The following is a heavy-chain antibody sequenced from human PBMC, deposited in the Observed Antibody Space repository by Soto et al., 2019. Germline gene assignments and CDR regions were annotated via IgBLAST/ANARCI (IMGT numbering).Heavy chain of an antibody. CDR3: ARTRTAFYRYYFDS. D-gene: IGHD2-21*02. CDR2: ISGSGGAT. J-gene: IGHJ4*02. CDR1: GFPFKDCG. V-gene: IGHV3-23*01. Sequence: GGSLSLSCSTSGFPFKDCGISWIRQDQGKGLEWVSGISGSGGATYYTDSVEGRFTISKDFSKNTVSLQMTGLRVDDTAVYYCARTRTAFYRYYFDSWGQGALVT.